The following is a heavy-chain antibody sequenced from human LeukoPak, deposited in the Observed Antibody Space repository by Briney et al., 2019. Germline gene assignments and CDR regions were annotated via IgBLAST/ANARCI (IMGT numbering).Heavy chain of an antibody. CDR3: AKDRSRGEQWLTGGDAFDI. Sequence: QPGGSLRLSCAASGFTFSSYAMSWVRQAPGKGLEWVSAISGSGGSTYYADSVKGRFTISRDNSKNTLYLQMNSLRAEDTAVYYCAKDRSRGEQWLTGGDAFDIWGQGTMVTVSS. CDR2: ISGSGGST. V-gene: IGHV3-23*01. D-gene: IGHD6-19*01. J-gene: IGHJ3*02. CDR1: GFTFSSYA.